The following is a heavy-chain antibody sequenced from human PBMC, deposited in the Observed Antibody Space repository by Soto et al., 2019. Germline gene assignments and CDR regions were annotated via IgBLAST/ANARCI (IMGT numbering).Heavy chain of an antibody. CDR1: GFTFDDYA. Sequence: EVQLVESGGGLVQPGRSLRLSCAASGFTFDDYAMHWVRQAPGKGLEWVSVISWNSGTIVYSDSVKGRFTISRDNAKNSLYLQMNSLRAEDTALYYCAKDSGSRELGYYYFYAMDVWGQGTTVTVSS. CDR3: AKDSGSRELGYYYFYAMDV. J-gene: IGHJ6*02. CDR2: ISWNSGTI. V-gene: IGHV3-9*01. D-gene: IGHD1-26*01.